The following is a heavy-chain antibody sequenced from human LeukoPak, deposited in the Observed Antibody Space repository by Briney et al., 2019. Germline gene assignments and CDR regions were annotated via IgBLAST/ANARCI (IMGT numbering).Heavy chain of an antibody. D-gene: IGHD2-21*02. Sequence: KSSETLSLTCTVSGVSISSSSYYWGWIRQPPGKGLEWIGSVYYSGSTYYNPSLKSRVTISVDTSKNQFSLKLSSVTAADTAVYYCARHGGSVVVTAIHAFDIWGQGTMVTVSS. CDR2: VYYSGST. CDR3: ARHGGSVVVTAIHAFDI. CDR1: GVSISSSSYY. V-gene: IGHV4-39*01. J-gene: IGHJ3*02.